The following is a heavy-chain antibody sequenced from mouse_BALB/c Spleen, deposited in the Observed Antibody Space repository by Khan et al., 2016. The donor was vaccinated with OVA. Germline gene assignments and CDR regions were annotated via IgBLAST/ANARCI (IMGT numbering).Heavy chain of an antibody. CDR3: ARTAGIKY. Sequence: VQLKESGLGLVKPSQSLSLTCTVTGYSITSGYGWNWIRQFPGNKLEWMGYISYSGSTNYNPFLKSRISITRDTSKNQFFLQLNSVTTEDTATYYCARTAGIKYWGQGTTLTVSS. V-gene: IGHV3-2*02. J-gene: IGHJ2*01. CDR1: GYSITSGYG. CDR2: ISYSGST. D-gene: IGHD1-2*01.